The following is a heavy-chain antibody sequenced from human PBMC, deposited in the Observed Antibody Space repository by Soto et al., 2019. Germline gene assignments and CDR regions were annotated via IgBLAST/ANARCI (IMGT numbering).Heavy chain of an antibody. V-gene: IGHV1-3*01. CDR1: GDTFTDYA. Sequence: QVQLVQSGAEVKKPGASVDVSCKASGDTFTDYAMHWVRQAPGQRIEWMGWINAGNGKTKYSQNFQGRVTVTRDTSASTTYMQLRSLTSEDPAVYYCARGRWTQATADYYLDYWGQGTLVTVSS. J-gene: IGHJ4*02. CDR3: ARGRWTQATADYYLDY. CDR2: INAGNGKT. D-gene: IGHD1-1*01.